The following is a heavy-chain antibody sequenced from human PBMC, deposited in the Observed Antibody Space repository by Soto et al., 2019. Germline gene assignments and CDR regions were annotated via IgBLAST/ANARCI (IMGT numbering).Heavy chain of an antibody. V-gene: IGHV4-4*02. J-gene: IGHJ4*02. Sequence: SETLSLTCAVSGGSISSSNWWSWVRQPPGKGLEWIGEIYHSGSTNYNPSLKSRVTISVDKSKNQFSLKLSSVTAADTAVYYCARDGYCSGGSCSPPYYFDYWGQGTLVTVSS. D-gene: IGHD2-15*01. CDR2: IYHSGST. CDR1: GGSISSSNW. CDR3: ARDGYCSGGSCSPPYYFDY.